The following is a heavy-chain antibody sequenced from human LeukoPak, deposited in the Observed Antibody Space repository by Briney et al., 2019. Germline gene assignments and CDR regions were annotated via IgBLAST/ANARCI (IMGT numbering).Heavy chain of an antibody. CDR1: GGSISSYY. J-gene: IGHJ4*02. Sequence: SETLSLTCTVSGGSISSYYWSWIRQPPGKGLEWIGYIYYSGNTNYNPSLKSRVTISVDTSKNQFSLKLSSVTAADTAVYYCAREIVGATSYYFDYWGQGTLVTVSS. V-gene: IGHV4-59*01. CDR2: IYYSGNT. D-gene: IGHD1-26*01. CDR3: AREIVGATSYYFDY.